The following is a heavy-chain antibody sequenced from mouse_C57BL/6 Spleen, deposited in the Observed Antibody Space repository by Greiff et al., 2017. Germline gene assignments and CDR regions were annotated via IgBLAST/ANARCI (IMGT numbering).Heavy chain of an antibody. CDR2: IDPSDSYT. CDR1: GYTFTSYW. J-gene: IGHJ3*01. CDR3: ARKDYGTSAWFAY. Sequence: QVQLQQPGAELVMPGASVKLSCKASGYTFTSYWMHWVKQRPGQGLEWIGEIDPSDSYTNYNQKFKGKSTLTVDKSSSTAYMQLSSLTSEDSAVYYCARKDYGTSAWFAYWGQGTLVTVSA. V-gene: IGHV1-69*01. D-gene: IGHD1-1*01.